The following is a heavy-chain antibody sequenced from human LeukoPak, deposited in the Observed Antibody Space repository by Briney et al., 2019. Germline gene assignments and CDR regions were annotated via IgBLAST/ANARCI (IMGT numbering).Heavy chain of an antibody. V-gene: IGHV1-8*01. CDR3: TRETSSRYFDY. Sequence: ASVKVSCKASGYTLTSYDINWVRQATGQGLEWMGWMNPNSGRTGYAQNFQGRITITRNTSISSAYMELSSLRSEDTAVYYCTRETSSRYFDYWGQGTLVTVSS. J-gene: IGHJ4*02. CDR1: GYTLTSYD. CDR2: MNPNSGRT.